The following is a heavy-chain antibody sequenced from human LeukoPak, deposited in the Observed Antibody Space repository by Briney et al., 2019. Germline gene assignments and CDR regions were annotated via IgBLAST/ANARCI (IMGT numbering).Heavy chain of an antibody. Sequence: GGSLRLSCAASGFTFSSYGMHWVRQAPGKGLEWVAVISCDGSNKYYADSVKGRFTISRDNSKNTLYLQMNSLRAEDTAVYYCAKNGAVVPAAMLDYWGQGTLVTVSS. D-gene: IGHD2-2*01. J-gene: IGHJ4*02. CDR3: AKNGAVVPAAMLDY. V-gene: IGHV3-30*18. CDR2: ISCDGSNK. CDR1: GFTFSSYG.